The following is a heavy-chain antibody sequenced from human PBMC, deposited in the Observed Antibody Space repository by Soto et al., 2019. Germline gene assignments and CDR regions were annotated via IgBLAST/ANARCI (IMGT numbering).Heavy chain of an antibody. D-gene: IGHD6-19*01. J-gene: IGHJ4*02. Sequence: QVQLQQWGAGLLKPSETLSLTCAVYGGSFSGYYWSWIRQPPGKGLEWIGEINHSGSTNYNPSLKSRVTISVDTSKNQFSLKLSSVTAADTAVYYCARGAGAGTLDYWGQGTLVTVSS. CDR3: ARGAGAGTLDY. CDR1: GGSFSGYY. V-gene: IGHV4-34*01. CDR2: INHSGST.